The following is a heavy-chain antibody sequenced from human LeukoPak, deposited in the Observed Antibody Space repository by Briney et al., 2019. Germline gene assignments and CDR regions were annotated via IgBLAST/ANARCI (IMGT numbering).Heavy chain of an antibody. Sequence: SETLSLTCTVSGGSISSSSYYWGWMRQPPGKGLEWIGSIYYSGSTYYNPSLKSRVTISVDTSKNQFSLKLSSVTAADTAVYYCASLSGHNWFDPWGQGTLVTVSS. D-gene: IGHD3-16*02. CDR1: GGSISSSSYY. V-gene: IGHV4-39*07. CDR3: ASLSGHNWFDP. CDR2: IYYSGST. J-gene: IGHJ5*02.